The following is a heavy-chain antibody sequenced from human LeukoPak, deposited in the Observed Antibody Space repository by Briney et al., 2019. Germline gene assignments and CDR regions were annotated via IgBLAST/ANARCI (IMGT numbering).Heavy chain of an antibody. J-gene: IGHJ4*02. CDR3: ARLAPSPRGDY. Sequence: PSETLSLTCTVSGGSISSSSYYWSWIRQPPGKGLEWIGEINHSGSTNYNPSLKSRVTISVDTSKNQFSLKLNSVAAADTAVYYCARLAPSPRGDYWGQGTLVTVSS. CDR2: INHSGST. CDR1: GGSISSSSYY. V-gene: IGHV4-39*07.